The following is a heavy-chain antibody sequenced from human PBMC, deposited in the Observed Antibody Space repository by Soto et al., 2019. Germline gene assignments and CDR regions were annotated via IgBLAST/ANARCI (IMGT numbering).Heavy chain of an antibody. CDR3: AHLVGYCSSTSCYRLFDP. D-gene: IGHD2-2*02. CDR2: IYWNDDK. J-gene: IGHJ5*02. V-gene: IGHV2-5*01. Sequence: SGPTLVNPTQTLTLTCTFSGFSLSTSGVGVGWIRQPPGKALEWLALIYWNDDKRYSPSLKSRLTITKDTSKNQVVLTMTNMDPVDTATYYCAHLVGYCSSTSCYRLFDPWGQGTLVTVS. CDR1: GFSLSTSGVG.